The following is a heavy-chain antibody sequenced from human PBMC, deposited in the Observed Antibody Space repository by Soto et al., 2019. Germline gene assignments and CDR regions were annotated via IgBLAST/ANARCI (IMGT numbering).Heavy chain of an antibody. Sequence: QVQLQQWGAGLLKPSETLSLNCAVYGRSSSGYYWHWIRQPPGKGLEWIGEINHSGSTNYNPSLKSRVTISVDTSKNQFSLKLSSVTAADTAVYYCARGWGRIFDYWGQGTLVTVSS. V-gene: IGHV4-34*01. J-gene: IGHJ4*02. CDR2: INHSGST. CDR1: GRSSSGYY. D-gene: IGHD7-27*01. CDR3: ARGWGRIFDY.